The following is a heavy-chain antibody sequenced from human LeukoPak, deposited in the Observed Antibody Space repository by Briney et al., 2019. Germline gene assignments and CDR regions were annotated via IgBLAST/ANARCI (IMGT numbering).Heavy chain of an antibody. V-gene: IGHV3-23*01. CDR1: GFTFSDYA. CDR3: AKDREKAVGATIFDH. J-gene: IGHJ4*02. D-gene: IGHD1-26*01. Sequence: PGGSLRLSCAVSGFTFSDYAVSWARQAPGKGLEWVLGISFSGRSTNYADSVKGRFIISRDNSNNTLYLQMNSLRAEDTAVYYCAKDREKAVGATIFDHWGQGTLVTVSS. CDR2: ISFSGRST.